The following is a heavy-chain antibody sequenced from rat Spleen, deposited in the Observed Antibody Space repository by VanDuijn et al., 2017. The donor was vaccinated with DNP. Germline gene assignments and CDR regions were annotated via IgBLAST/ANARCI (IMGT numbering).Heavy chain of an antibody. Sequence: EVLLVESDGGLVQPGRSLKLSCAVSGFTFSDYYMAWVRQAPAKGLEWVATISYNGGTPYYRDSVKGRFTISRDNAQSTLYLQMDSLRSEDMATYYCARHRTIMPYYYAMDAWGQGASVTVSS. CDR1: GFTFSDYY. D-gene: IGHD1-12*01. J-gene: IGHJ4*01. CDR3: ARHRTIMPYYYAMDA. CDR2: ISYNGGTP. V-gene: IGHV5-7*01.